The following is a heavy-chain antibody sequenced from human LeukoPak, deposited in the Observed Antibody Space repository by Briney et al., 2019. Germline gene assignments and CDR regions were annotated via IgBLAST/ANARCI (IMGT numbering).Heavy chain of an antibody. CDR2: ISAYNGNT. CDR3: ARTEYYYGSGSPTFDP. Sequence: ASVKVSCKASGYTFTGYGISWVRQAPGQGLEWMGWISAYNGNTNYAQKLQGRVTMTTDTSTSTAYMELRSLRSDDTAVYYCARTEYYYGSGSPTFDPWGQGTLVTVSS. V-gene: IGHV1-18*01. CDR1: GYTFTGYG. J-gene: IGHJ5*02. D-gene: IGHD3-10*01.